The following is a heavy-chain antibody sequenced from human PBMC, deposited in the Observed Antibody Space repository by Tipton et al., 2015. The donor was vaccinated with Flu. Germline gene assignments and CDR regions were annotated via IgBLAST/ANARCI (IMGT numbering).Heavy chain of an antibody. J-gene: IGHJ4*02. CDR3: AKSPHYDYVWGSYFDY. Sequence: QLVQSGGGVVQPGRSLRLSCAASGFTFSSYAMSWVRQAPGKGLEWVSAISGSGGSTYYADSVKGRFTISRDNSKNTLYLQMNSLRAEDTAVYYCAKSPHYDYVWGSYFDYWGQGTLVTVSS. V-gene: IGHV3-23*04. D-gene: IGHD3-16*01. CDR2: ISGSGGST. CDR1: GFTFSSYA.